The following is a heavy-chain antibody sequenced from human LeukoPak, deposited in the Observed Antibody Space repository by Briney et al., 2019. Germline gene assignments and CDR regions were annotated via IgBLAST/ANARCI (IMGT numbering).Heavy chain of an antibody. J-gene: IGHJ4*02. CDR2: IKQDGGEE. CDR1: GFIFSTYW. Sequence: GGSLRLSCAASGFIFSTYWMSWVRQAPGKGLEWVANIKQDGGEEHYVDSVKGRFTISRDNARNSLYLQMNSLRAEDTAVYYCARDKSADYGDSYFDSWGQGILVTVSS. V-gene: IGHV3-7*01. D-gene: IGHD4-17*01. CDR3: ARDKSADYGDSYFDS.